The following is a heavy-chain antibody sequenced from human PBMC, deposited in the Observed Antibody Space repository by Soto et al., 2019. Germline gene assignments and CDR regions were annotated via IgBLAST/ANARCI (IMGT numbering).Heavy chain of an antibody. Sequence: PSATLSLTCTVSAGSISSGDYYWSWIRQPPGKGLEWIGYIYYRGSTYYNPSLKSRVTISVDTSKTQFSLKLRSVTAADTAVYYCARDWVAAAGTSPGAFDIWGQGAMVTVSS. D-gene: IGHD6-13*01. CDR2: IYYRGST. J-gene: IGHJ3*02. V-gene: IGHV4-30-4*01. CDR3: ARDWVAAAGTSPGAFDI. CDR1: AGSISSGDYY.